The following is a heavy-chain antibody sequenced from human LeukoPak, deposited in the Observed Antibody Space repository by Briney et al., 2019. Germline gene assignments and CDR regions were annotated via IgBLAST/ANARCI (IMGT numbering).Heavy chain of an antibody. D-gene: IGHD3-9*01. J-gene: IGHJ1*01. CDR1: GFTFNNYE. CDR2: ISSSAITI. V-gene: IGHV3-48*03. Sequence: GGSLRLSCAASGFTFNNYEMNWIRQAPGKGGEWISYISSSAITIYYADSVNGRFTISRDNANNSLYLQMNSLRVEDTAVYYCARDRYNEYFHYWGQGTLVTVSS. CDR3: ARDRYNEYFHY.